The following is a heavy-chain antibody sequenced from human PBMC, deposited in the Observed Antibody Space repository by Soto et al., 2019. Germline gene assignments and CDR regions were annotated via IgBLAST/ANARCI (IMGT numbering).Heavy chain of an antibody. CDR2: FDRENDET. V-gene: IGHV1-24*01. J-gene: IGHJ5*02. Sequence: ASVKVSCKVSGYTLSEVAIHWVRQTPGEGLEWIGGFDRENDETSYAQNFQGRVTLTEDTSTDTAYLELSGLRSEDTAIYYCTIAAYCSGATCYSGYNWFHPWGQGSLVTVSS. CDR1: GYTLSEVA. CDR3: TIAAYCSGATCYSGYNWFHP. D-gene: IGHD2-2*01.